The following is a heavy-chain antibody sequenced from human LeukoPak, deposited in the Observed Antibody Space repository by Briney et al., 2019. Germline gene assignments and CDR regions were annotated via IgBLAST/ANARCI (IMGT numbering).Heavy chain of an antibody. V-gene: IGHV3-21*01. CDR1: GFTFSSYE. J-gene: IGHJ6*03. D-gene: IGHD6-13*01. CDR2: ISSSSSYI. Sequence: PGGSLRLSCAASGFTFSSYEMNWVRQAPGKGLEWVSSISSSSSYIYYADSVKGRFTISRDNAKNSLYLQMNSLRAEDTAVYYCARDPQWYSSSWYLESNYYMDVWGKGTTVTISS. CDR3: ARDPQWYSSSWYLESNYYMDV.